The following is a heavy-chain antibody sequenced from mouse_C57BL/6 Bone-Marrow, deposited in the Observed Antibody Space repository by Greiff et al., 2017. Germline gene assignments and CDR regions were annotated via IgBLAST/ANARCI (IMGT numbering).Heavy chain of an antibody. CDR2: INPNNGGT. CDR1: GYTFTDYY. CDR3: ARFLLLGY. J-gene: IGHJ2*01. V-gene: IGHV1-26*01. Sequence: EVQLQQSGPELVKPGASVKISCKASGYTFTDYYMNWVKQSHGKSLEWIGDINPNNGGTSYNQKFKGKATLTVDKSSSTAYMELRSLTSEDSAVYYCARFLLLGYWGQGTTLTVSS. D-gene: IGHD2-1*01.